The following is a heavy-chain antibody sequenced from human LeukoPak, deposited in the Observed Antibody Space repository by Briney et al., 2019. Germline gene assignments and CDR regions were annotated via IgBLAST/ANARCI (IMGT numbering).Heavy chain of an antibody. CDR2: IFSSGTS. V-gene: IGHV4-39*01. CDR3: ARRGDFWRGSSPIYNGFDI. Sequence: SETLSLTCTVSNASITNSRCYWGWIRQPPGKGLEWIANIFSSGTSYYNPSLKTRVSISVDTSKNQFSLKLSSVTAADTAMYYCARRGDFWRGSSPIYNGFDIWGQGTMVTISS. CDR1: NASITNSRCY. J-gene: IGHJ3*02. D-gene: IGHD3-3*01.